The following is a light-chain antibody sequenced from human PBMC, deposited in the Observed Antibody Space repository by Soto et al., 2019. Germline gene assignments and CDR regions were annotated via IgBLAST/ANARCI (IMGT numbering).Light chain of an antibody. CDR3: QQYSNRPWT. Sequence: EIVLTQSPATPSLSPGERATLSCRASQSVSSYLAWYQQKPGQAPRLLIYDASNRATGIPARFSGSGSGTDFTLTISSLQSEDFAVYYCQQYSNRPWTFGQGTKVDI. CDR1: QSVSSY. J-gene: IGKJ1*01. CDR2: DAS. V-gene: IGKV3-11*01.